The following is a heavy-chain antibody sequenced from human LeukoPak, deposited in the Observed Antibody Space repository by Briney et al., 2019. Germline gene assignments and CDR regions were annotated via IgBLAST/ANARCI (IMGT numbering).Heavy chain of an antibody. CDR3: ARLAMQQPFDY. CDR1: GGSISSYY. V-gene: IGHV4-4*07. CDR2: IYSSGII. J-gene: IGHJ4*02. Sequence: SETLSLTCTVSGGSISSYYWSWIRQPAGKAPEWIGRIYSSGIINYNPSLKSRVTMSLDNSKNQLSLKLSSVTAADTAVYYCARLAMQQPFDYWGQGTLVTVSS. D-gene: IGHD2-2*01.